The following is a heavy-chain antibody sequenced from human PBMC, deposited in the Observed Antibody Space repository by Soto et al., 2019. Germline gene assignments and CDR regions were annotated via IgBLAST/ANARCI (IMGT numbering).Heavy chain of an antibody. CDR2: IKQDGSEK. Sequence: XVSLRLSCAASGFSFSSYWMSWVRQAPGKGLEWVANIKQDGSEKYYVDSVKGRFTISRDNAKNSLYLQMNSLRAEDTAVYYCARAGSSTSSIDAFDIWGQGTMVTVSS. D-gene: IGHD2-2*01. V-gene: IGHV3-7*03. CDR1: GFSFSSYW. J-gene: IGHJ3*02. CDR3: ARAGSSTSSIDAFDI.